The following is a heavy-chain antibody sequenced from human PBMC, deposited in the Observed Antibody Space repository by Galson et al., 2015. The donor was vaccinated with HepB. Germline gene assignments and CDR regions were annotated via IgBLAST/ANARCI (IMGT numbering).Heavy chain of an antibody. V-gene: IGHV3-23*01. J-gene: IGHJ4*02. CDR1: GFTFSSYA. CDR3: AKPASGYHPTLYYFDY. D-gene: IGHD3-22*01. CDR2: ISGSGGST. Sequence: SLRLSCAASGFTFSSYAMSWVRQAPGKGLEWVSAISGSGGSTYYADSVKGRFTISRDNSKNTLYLQMNSLRAEDTAVYYCAKPASGYHPTLYYFDYWGQGTLVTVSS.